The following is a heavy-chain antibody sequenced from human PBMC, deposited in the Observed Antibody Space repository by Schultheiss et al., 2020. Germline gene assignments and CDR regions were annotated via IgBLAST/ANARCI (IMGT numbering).Heavy chain of an antibody. CDR1: GFSLSTSGVG. CDR2: IYWNDDN. Sequence: SGPTLVKPTQTLTLTCTFSGFSLSTSGVGVGWIRQPPGKALEWLALIYWNDDNRYSPSLKSRLTVTKDTSRNQVVLTMTNMDPVDTATYYCVHTSGWLSAHWGQGTLVTVSS. V-gene: IGHV2-5*01. D-gene: IGHD6-19*01. J-gene: IGHJ4*02. CDR3: VHTSGWLSAH.